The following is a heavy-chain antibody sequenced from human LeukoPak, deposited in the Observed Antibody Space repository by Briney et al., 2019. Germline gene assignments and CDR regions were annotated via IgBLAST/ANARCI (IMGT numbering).Heavy chain of an antibody. V-gene: IGHV3-33*01. D-gene: IGHD5-12*01. J-gene: IGHJ4*02. CDR3: ARDEVSGYSYYGDRNY. CDR2: IYYDGSNK. CDR1: GFTFSSFG. Sequence: GGSLRLSCAASGFTFSSFGMHWVRQAPGKGLEWVAIIYYDGSNKYYADSVKGRFTISRDDSKNTLYLRMNNLRPEDTAVYYCARDEVSGYSYYGDRNYWGQGTLVTVSS.